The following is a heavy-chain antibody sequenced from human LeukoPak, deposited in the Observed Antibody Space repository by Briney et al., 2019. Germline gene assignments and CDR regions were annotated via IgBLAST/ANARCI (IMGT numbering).Heavy chain of an antibody. J-gene: IGHJ4*02. CDR2: IYYSGST. CDR3: ARMDTALVKPLDD. D-gene: IGHD5-18*01. Sequence: SETLSLTCTVSGGSISSSSYYWGWIRQPPGKGLEWIGSIYYSGSTYYNPSLKSRVTISVDTSKNQFSLKLSSVTAADTAVYYCARMDTALVKPLDDWGQGTLVTVSS. CDR1: GGSISSSSYY. V-gene: IGHV4-39*07.